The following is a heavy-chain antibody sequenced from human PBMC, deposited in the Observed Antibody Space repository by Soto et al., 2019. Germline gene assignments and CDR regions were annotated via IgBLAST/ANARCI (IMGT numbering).Heavy chain of an antibody. Sequence: GGSLRLSCAASGFTLSSYWMSWVRQAPGKGLEWVANIKQDGSEKYYVDSVNGRFTISRDNSKNALYLQINSLRAEDTDVYYCARVVFGWFDPWGQGTLVTAPQ. CDR3: ARVVFGWFDP. CDR2: IKQDGSEK. CDR1: GFTLSSYW. J-gene: IGHJ5*02. D-gene: IGHD3-10*01. V-gene: IGHV3-7*01.